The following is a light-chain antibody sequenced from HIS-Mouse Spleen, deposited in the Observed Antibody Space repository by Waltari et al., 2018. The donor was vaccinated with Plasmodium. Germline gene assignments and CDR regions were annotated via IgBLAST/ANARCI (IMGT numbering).Light chain of an antibody. Sequence: SYELTQPPSVSVSPGQTASITCSGAKLGDKYACWYQQKPGHSPVLVIYQDSKRPSGIPERFSGSNSGNTATLTISGTQAMDEADYYCQAWDSSTAWVFGGGTKLTVL. CDR1: KLGDKY. CDR2: QDS. J-gene: IGLJ2*01. CDR3: QAWDSSTAWV. V-gene: IGLV3-1*01.